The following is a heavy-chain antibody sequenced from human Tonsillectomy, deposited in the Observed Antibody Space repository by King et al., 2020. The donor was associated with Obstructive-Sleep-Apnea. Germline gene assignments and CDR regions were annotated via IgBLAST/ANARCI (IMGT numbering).Heavy chain of an antibody. J-gene: IGHJ4*02. CDR2: INHSGSP. D-gene: IGHD3-10*01. CDR1: GGSFSDYY. Sequence: VQLQQWGAGLLKPSETLSLTCAVYGGSFSDYYWICIRQPPGKGLGWIGEINHSGSPNYNPSLKRRVTISVDTSKNQFSLKLSSVTAADTAVYYCARGRPGMVRGVILPLAYWGQGTLVTVSS. CDR3: ARGRPGMVRGVILPLAY. V-gene: IGHV4-34*01.